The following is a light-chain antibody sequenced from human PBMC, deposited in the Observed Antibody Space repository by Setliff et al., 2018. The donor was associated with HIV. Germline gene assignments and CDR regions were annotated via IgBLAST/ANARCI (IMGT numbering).Light chain of an antibody. CDR3: TSYTTSSTLV. J-gene: IGLJ2*01. CDR2: EVN. V-gene: IGLV2-14*01. Sequence: QSVLAQPASVSGSPGQSITISCTGSRSDIGAYNYVSWYQHHPGKAPKLMISEVNKRPSGISTRFSGSKTGNTASLTISGLQAEDESDYYCTSYTTSSTLVFGGGTK. CDR1: RSDIGAYNY.